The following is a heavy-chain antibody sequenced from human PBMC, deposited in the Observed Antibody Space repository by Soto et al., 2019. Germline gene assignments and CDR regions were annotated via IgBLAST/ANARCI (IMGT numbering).Heavy chain of an antibody. CDR3: ASGAHYIWNW. Sequence: QVLLPESGPELVSPSGTLSLTCTVSGDFLDASMWWSWVRPPPGKGLEWIGEIHHTVITNYIPSLKSRVTMSVDKNKNQVSLEVYSVTAADTAVYYCASGAHYIWNWWGQGTLVTVSS. CDR1: GDFLDASMW. CDR2: IHHTVIT. J-gene: IGHJ4*02. D-gene: IGHD3-3*01. V-gene: IGHV4-4*02.